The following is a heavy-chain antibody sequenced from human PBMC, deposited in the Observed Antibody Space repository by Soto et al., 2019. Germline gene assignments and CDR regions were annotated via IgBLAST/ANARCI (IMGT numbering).Heavy chain of an antibody. CDR1: GGSISSGGYY. J-gene: IGHJ6*03. CDR3: AREERYYYYYMDV. V-gene: IGHV4-31*03. CDR2: IYYSGST. Sequence: SETLSLTCTVSGGSISSGGYYWSWIRQHPGKGLEWIGYIYYSGSTYYNPSLKSRVTISVDTSKNQFSLKLSSVTAADTAVYYCAREERYYYYYMDVWGKGTTVTVSS.